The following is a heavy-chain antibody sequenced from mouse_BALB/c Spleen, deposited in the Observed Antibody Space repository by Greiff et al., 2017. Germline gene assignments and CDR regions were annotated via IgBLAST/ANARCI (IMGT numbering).Heavy chain of an antibody. CDR2: INPSTGYT. Sequence: QVQLQQSGAELAKPGASVKMSCKASGYTFTSYWMHWVKQRPGQGLEWIGYINPSTGYTEYNQKFKDKATLTADKSSSTAYMQLSSLTSEDSAVYYCARREARALYAMDYWGQGTSVTVSS. D-gene: IGHD3-1*01. CDR3: ARREARALYAMDY. J-gene: IGHJ4*01. V-gene: IGHV1-7*01. CDR1: GYTFTSYW.